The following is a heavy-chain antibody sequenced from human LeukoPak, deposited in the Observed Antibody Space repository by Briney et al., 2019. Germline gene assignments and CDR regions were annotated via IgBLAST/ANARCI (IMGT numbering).Heavy chain of an antibody. D-gene: IGHD1-26*01. J-gene: IGHJ4*02. CDR3: ARICGWTTSGTYELTDY. CDR2: INLNSGAT. V-gene: IGHV1-2*06. Sequence: GASVRVSCKASGFTFTDYYIHWVRQAPGQGLEWMGRINLNSGATNCAQKFQDKVTMTRDTSITTAYMELRSLTSDDTAIYYCARICGWTTSGTYELTDYWGQGTLVTVSS. CDR1: GFTFTDYY.